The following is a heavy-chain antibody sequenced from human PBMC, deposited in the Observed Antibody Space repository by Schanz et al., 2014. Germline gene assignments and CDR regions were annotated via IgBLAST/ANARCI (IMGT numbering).Heavy chain of an antibody. J-gene: IGHJ4*02. Sequence: QVQLVESGGGVVQPGRSLRLSCAASRFTFSSYTMHWVRQAPGKGLEWVAVIWYDGNNKFYADSVKGRFIISRDNSKNTLDLQMNSLRDEDTALYYCARGTPFLCDYWGQGTLVTVSS. D-gene: IGHD3-16*01. CDR2: IWYDGNNK. CDR3: ARGTPFLCDY. CDR1: RFTFSSYT. V-gene: IGHV3-33*08.